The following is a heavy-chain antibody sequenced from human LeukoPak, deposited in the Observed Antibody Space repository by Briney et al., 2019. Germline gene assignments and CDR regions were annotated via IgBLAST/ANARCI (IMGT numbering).Heavy chain of an antibody. J-gene: IGHJ3*02. CDR1: GYTFSSYG. Sequence: ASVKVSCKSSGYTFSSYGIRWVRQAPGQGLAWMGWISPHNGNRDYAQNFQGRVTITADKSTSTAYMELSSLRSEDTAVYYCAIPYCSSTSCYLVAFDIWGQGTMVTVSS. CDR2: ISPHNGNR. CDR3: AIPYCSSTSCYLVAFDI. V-gene: IGHV1-18*01. D-gene: IGHD2-2*01.